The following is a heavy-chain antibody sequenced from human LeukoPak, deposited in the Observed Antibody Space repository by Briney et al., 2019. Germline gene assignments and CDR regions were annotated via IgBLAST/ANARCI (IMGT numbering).Heavy chain of an antibody. CDR2: IYHSGST. J-gene: IGHJ4*02. D-gene: IGHD6-19*01. Sequence: SETLSLTCTVSGYSISSGFYWGWIRQPPGKGLEGIGSIYHSGSTFYNPSLKSRVTISVDSSKSQFSLRLTSVTAADTAVYYCARGDSGWYLGLGFDYWGQGTLVTVSS. CDR3: ARGDSGWYLGLGFDY. CDR1: GYSISSGFY. V-gene: IGHV4-38-2*02.